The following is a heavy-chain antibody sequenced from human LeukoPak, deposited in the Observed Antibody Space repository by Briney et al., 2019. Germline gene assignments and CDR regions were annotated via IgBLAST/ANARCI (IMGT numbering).Heavy chain of an antibody. D-gene: IGHD2-2*01. CDR2: ISNDGSYI. Sequence: GGSLRLSCADSGFTFSIYTMHWFRQAPGSGLEWVAVISNDGSYINYIDSVRGRFTISRDNSRSTLYLQMDSLRAEDTAVYFCARERASCYFDYWGQGTLVTASS. J-gene: IGHJ4*02. CDR1: GFTFSIYT. V-gene: IGHV3-30*04. CDR3: ARERASCYFDY.